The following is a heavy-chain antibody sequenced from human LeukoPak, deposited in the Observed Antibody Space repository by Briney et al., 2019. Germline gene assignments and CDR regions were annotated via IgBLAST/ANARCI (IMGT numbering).Heavy chain of an antibody. J-gene: IGHJ4*02. CDR3: ARGRRVAWQQLVSHYDY. Sequence: SETLSLTCAVYGVPFSGYYWSWIRQPPGKGLEWIGEINHSGSTNYNPSLKSRVTISVDTSKKQYSLKLSSVTVADTAVYYCARGRRVAWQQLVSHYDYWGQGTLVTVSS. CDR1: GVPFSGYY. V-gene: IGHV4-34*01. D-gene: IGHD6-13*01. CDR2: INHSGST.